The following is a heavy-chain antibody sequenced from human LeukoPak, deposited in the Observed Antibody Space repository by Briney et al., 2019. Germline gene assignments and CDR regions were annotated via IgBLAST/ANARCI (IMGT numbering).Heavy chain of an antibody. CDR2: IYTSGST. Sequence: PSETLFLTCTVSGGSISSYYWSWIRQPAGKGLEWIGRIYTSGSTNYNPSLKSRVTMSVDTSKNQFSLKLSSVTAADTAVYYCARDGYCTNGVCYTAHWGQGTLVTVSS. V-gene: IGHV4-4*07. J-gene: IGHJ4*02. CDR3: ARDGYCTNGVCYTAH. CDR1: GGSISSYY. D-gene: IGHD2-8*01.